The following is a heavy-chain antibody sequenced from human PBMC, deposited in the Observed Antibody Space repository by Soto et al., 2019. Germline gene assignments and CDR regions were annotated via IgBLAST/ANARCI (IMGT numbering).Heavy chain of an antibody. J-gene: IGHJ4*02. V-gene: IGHV4-61*08. CDR2: SRSV. CDR3: GRDNWGSIDY. CDR1: GGSVSSGDHA. Sequence: QMQLQESGPGLVKPSETLSLNCIVSGGSVSSGDHAWGWIRQPPGKGLEWIGYSRSVKYNPTLRSRATMSVAAGNIQLSLKLSSVAAADTGVYYCGRDNWGSIDYWGQGPQVTVSS. D-gene: IGHD7-27*01.